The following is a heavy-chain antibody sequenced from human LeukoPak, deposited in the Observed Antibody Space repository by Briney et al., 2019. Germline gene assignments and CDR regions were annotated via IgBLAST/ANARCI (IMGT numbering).Heavy chain of an antibody. CDR1: GYTFTSYG. CDR2: ISAYNGNT. J-gene: IGHJ6*02. V-gene: IGHV1-18*01. CDR3: ARGILPILTEYYYYGMDV. Sequence: ASVKVSCKASGYTFTSYGISWVRQAPGQGLEWMGWISAYNGNTNYAQKLQGRVTMTTDTSTSTAYMELRSLRSDDTAVYYCARGILPILTEYYYYGMDVWGQGTTVTVSS. D-gene: IGHD3-9*01.